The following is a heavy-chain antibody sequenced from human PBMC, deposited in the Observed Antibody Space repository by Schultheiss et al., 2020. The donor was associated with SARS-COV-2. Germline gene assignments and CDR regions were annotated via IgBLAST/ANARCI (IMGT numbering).Heavy chain of an antibody. Sequence: ASVKVSCKASGYTFTNYGFSWVRQAPGQGLEWMGWISAYNGNTNYAQKLQGRVTMTTDTSTSTAYMELRSLRSDDTAVYYCARGWGDDFWSGYYCGYWGQGTLVTVSS. D-gene: IGHD3-3*01. V-gene: IGHV1-18*04. CDR3: ARGWGDDFWSGYYCGY. J-gene: IGHJ4*02. CDR2: ISAYNGNT. CDR1: GYTFTNYG.